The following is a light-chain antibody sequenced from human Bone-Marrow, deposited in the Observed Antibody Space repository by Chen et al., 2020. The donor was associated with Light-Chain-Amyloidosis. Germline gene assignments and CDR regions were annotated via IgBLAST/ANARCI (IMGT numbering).Light chain of an antibody. CDR3: QQYGTSALT. CDR2: GSS. Sequence: EIVLTQSPGTLSLSPGEGANLSCRASQTISRNYLTWYQQKFGQAPRLLIYGSSSRATGIPDRFTGSGSGTYYTLTINRLEPEDFAMYYCQQYGTSALTFGGGTKVEIK. J-gene: IGKJ4*01. CDR1: QTISRNY. V-gene: IGKV3-20*01.